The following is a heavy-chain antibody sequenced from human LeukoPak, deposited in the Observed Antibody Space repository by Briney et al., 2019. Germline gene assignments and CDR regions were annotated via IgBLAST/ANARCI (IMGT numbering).Heavy chain of an antibody. D-gene: IGHD2-8*01. Sequence: SETLSLTCAVYGGSFSGYYWSWIRQPPGKGLEWIGEINHSGSTNYNPSLKSRVTISVDTSKNQFSLKLSSVTAADTAVYYCARGQYCTSFTCPYYFDYWGQGTLVTVSP. V-gene: IGHV4-34*01. CDR2: INHSGST. CDR1: GGSFSGYY. CDR3: ARGQYCTSFTCPYYFDY. J-gene: IGHJ4*02.